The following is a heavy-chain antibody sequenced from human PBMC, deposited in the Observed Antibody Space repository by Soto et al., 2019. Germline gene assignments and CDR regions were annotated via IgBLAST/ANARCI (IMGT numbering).Heavy chain of an antibody. D-gene: IGHD6-6*01. Sequence: SETLSITCTVSGGSISSYYWSWIRQPPGKGLEWIGYIYYSGSTNYNPSLKSRVTISVDTSKNQFSLKLSSVTAADTAVYYCAREYSSSPEEGIYSMEVWGQGTTVTVSS. CDR1: GGSISSYY. CDR3: AREYSSSPEEGIYSMEV. V-gene: IGHV4-59*01. CDR2: IYYSGST. J-gene: IGHJ6*02.